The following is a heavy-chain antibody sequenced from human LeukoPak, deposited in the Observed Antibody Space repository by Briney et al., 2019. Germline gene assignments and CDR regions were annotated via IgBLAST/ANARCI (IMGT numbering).Heavy chain of an antibody. CDR1: GFTFSSYW. J-gene: IGHJ4*02. CDR2: VNSDGNIT. D-gene: IGHD6-13*01. Sequence: GGSLRLSCAASGFTFSSYWMHWVRQAPGKGLVWLSRVNSDGNITTYAVSVRGRFTISRDNAKNTLYLQMNSLRAEDTAVYYCAGGIAAAGYIDYWGQGTLVTVSS. CDR3: AGGIAAAGYIDY. V-gene: IGHV3-74*01.